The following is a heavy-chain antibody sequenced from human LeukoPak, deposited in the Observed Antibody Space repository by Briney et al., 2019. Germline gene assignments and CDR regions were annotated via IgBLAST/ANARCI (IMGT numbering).Heavy chain of an antibody. CDR1: GYTFSSYY. Sequence: GASVKVSCKASGYTFSSYYMHWVRQAPGQGLEWVGLINPTGDSTNYAQNFRGRVTMTRDTSTSTVYMDLNSLRSEDTAVYYCARALDSGWPKPFDYWGQGTLVTVSS. D-gene: IGHD6-19*01. CDR2: INPTGDST. J-gene: IGHJ4*02. CDR3: ARALDSGWPKPFDY. V-gene: IGHV1-46*01.